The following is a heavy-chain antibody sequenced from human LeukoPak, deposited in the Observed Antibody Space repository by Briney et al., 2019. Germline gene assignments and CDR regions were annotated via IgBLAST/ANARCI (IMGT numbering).Heavy chain of an antibody. J-gene: IGHJ6*03. Sequence: SETLSLTCTVSGGSISSGDYYWSWIRQPPGKGLEWIGYIYYSGSTYYNPSLKSRLTISVDTSKNPFSLKLSSVTAADTAVYYCARNYYFHYYMDVWGKGTTVTVSS. V-gene: IGHV4-30-4*08. CDR3: ARNYYFHYYMDV. CDR1: GGSISSGDYY. CDR2: IYYSGST.